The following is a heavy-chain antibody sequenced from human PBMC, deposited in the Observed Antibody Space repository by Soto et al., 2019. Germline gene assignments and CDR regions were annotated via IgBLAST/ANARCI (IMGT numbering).Heavy chain of an antibody. CDR1: GFTFSSYG. J-gene: IGHJ6*02. CDR2: ISYDGSNK. Sequence: QVQLVESGGGVVQPGRSLRLSFAASGFTFSSYGMHWVRQAPGKGLEWVAVISYDGSNKYYADSVKGRFTISRDNSKNTLYLQMNSLRAEDTAVYYCAKDLLGPGRAYGMDVWGQGTTVTVS. V-gene: IGHV3-30*18. D-gene: IGHD7-27*01. CDR3: AKDLLGPGRAYGMDV.